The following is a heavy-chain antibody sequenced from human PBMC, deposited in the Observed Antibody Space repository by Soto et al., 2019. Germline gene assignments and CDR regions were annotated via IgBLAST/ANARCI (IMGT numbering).Heavy chain of an antibody. D-gene: IGHD5-18*01. Sequence: ASVKVSCKASGYTFISYGFSWVRQAPGQGLEWMGWISGYNGNTDYAQKFQGRVVMTTDTSTSTAYMELRSLRADDTAVYYCVRDETYSSYYFDYWGQGTPVTVS. CDR1: GYTFISYG. CDR3: VRDETYSSYYFDY. V-gene: IGHV1-18*01. J-gene: IGHJ4*02. CDR2: ISGYNGNT.